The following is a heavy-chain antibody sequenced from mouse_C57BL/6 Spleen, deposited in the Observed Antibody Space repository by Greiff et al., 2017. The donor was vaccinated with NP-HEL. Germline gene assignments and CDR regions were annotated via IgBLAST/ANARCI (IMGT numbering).Heavy chain of an antibody. CDR2: IDPSDSYT. CDR3: ASCYGSSSYYFDY. J-gene: IGHJ2*01. CDR1: GYTFTSYW. D-gene: IGHD1-1*01. Sequence: QVQLQQPGAELVMPGASVKLSCKASGYTFTSYWMHWVKQRPGQGLEWIGEIDPSDSYTNYNQKFKGKSTLTVDKSSSTAYMQLSSLTSEDSAVYYCASCYGSSSYYFDYWGQGTTLTVSS. V-gene: IGHV1-69*01.